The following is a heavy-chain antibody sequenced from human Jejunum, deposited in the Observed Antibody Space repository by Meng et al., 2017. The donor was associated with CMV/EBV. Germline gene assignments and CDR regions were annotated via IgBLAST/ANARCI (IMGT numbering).Heavy chain of an antibody. J-gene: IGHJ5*02. Sequence: QFRLGQCGAEVQQPGGSVQVPCKYSGSIVNNYGVSWLRQAPGQGPEWMGWISAYNGNTNYAQNFQGRFTMTTDTSTSTAYMELRSLRSDDTAVYYCARDLPGGTKGTWLDLWGQGTLVTVSS. CDR3: ARDLPGGTKGTWLDL. V-gene: IGHV1-18*01. CDR2: ISAYNGNT. CDR1: GSIVNNYG. D-gene: IGHD1-14*01.